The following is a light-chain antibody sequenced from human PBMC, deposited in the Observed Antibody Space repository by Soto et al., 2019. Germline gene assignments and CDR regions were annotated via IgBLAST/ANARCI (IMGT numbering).Light chain of an antibody. CDR3: SSYTGSSTYVV. CDR1: SSDVGGYNY. Sequence: QSVLTQPASVSGSPGQSITISCTGTSSDVGGYNYVSWYQQHPGKAPKLMIYDVSNRPSGVSNRFSGSKSANTASLTISGLQAEDEADYYCSSYTGSSTYVVFGGGTQLPVL. V-gene: IGLV2-14*01. CDR2: DVS. J-gene: IGLJ2*01.